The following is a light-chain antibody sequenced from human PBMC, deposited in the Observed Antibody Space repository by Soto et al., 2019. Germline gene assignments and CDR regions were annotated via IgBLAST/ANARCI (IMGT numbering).Light chain of an antibody. CDR1: QSVNSDY. Sequence: EIVLTQSPGTLSLFPGERATLSCRATQSVNSDYLAWDQQKPGQAPRLLIYIASRRATGIPDRFSGSGSGTDFTLTINRLEPEDFAVYYCQQYGTSPWTFGQGTKVEIK. V-gene: IGKV3-20*01. J-gene: IGKJ1*01. CDR2: IAS. CDR3: QQYGTSPWT.